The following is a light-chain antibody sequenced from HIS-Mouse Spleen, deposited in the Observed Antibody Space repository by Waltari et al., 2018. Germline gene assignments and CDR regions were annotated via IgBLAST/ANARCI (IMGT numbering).Light chain of an antibody. CDR2: EGS. CDR1: SSDVGSYNL. CDR3: CSYAGSSTWV. Sequence: QSALTQPAPVSGSPGQSITISCTGTSSDVGSYNLVPWYQQHPGKAPKLMIYEGSKRPSGVSNRFSGSKSGNTASLTISGLQAEDEADYYCCSYAGSSTWVFGGGTKLTVL. V-gene: IGLV2-23*01. J-gene: IGLJ3*02.